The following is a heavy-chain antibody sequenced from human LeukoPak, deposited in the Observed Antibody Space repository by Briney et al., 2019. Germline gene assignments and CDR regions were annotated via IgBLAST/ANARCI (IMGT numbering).Heavy chain of an antibody. CDR2: ITGRGETT. V-gene: IGHV3-23*01. D-gene: IGHD1-26*01. CDR1: GFNFRGQA. Sequence: GGSLRLSCAASGFNFRGQAMSWVRQGPGKGLEWVAGITGRGETTYYADSVKGRVNISRDNSKDTLFLQVNSLRTEDTAVYYCARHKSGNYPPYYFDSWGQGTLVTVSS. J-gene: IGHJ4*02. CDR3: ARHKSGNYPPYYFDS.